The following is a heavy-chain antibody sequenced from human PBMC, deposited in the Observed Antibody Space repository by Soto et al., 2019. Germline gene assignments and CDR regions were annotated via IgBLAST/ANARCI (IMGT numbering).Heavy chain of an antibody. Sequence: TSETLSLTCDVSGDTISTGGYTWAWIRQPPGKALEWIGYIYYSGIPYYNPSLKSRVTISVDTSKNQFSLKLSSVTAADTSVYYCAKALGELSPESYDHWGQGGLVTVSS. CDR3: AKALGELSPESYDH. V-gene: IGHV4-31*11. CDR1: GDTISTGGYT. D-gene: IGHD3-16*02. J-gene: IGHJ4*02. CDR2: IYYSGIP.